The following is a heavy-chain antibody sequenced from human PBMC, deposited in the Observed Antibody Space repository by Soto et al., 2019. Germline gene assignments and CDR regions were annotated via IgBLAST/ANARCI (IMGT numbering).Heavy chain of an antibody. J-gene: IGHJ5*02. D-gene: IGHD2-15*01. CDR1: DVTFGDSY. CDR2: ISPGSRYP. V-gene: IGHV3-11*06. Sequence: GVSMRPSFAGSDVTFGDSYMSWIRHATGKRLEWLSYISPGSRYPAYADSVKGRFTISRDNAKRSLYLQMMSLTAEDTAIYYCVRGGGGGLFDPWGQGTMVT. CDR3: VRGGGGGLFDP.